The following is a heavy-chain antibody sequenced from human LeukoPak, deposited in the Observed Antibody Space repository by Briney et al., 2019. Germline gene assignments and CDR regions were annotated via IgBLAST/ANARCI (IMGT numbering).Heavy chain of an antibody. V-gene: IGHV3-21*01. CDR3: ARGHDAFDI. CDR2: ISSSSTYI. CDR1: GFTFSSYS. Sequence: GRSLRLSCAASGFTFSSYSMNWVRQAPGKGLEWVSSISSSSTYIYDADSVKGRFTISRDNAKTSLYLQMNSLRAEDTAVYYCARGHDAFDIWGQGTMVTVSS. J-gene: IGHJ3*02.